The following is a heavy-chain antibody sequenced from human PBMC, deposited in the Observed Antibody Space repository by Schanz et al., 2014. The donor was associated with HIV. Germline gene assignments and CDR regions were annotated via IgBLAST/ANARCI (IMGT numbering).Heavy chain of an antibody. CDR3: AKVGSWSEYFKH. CDR1: GFTFRNYA. Sequence: EVHLLESGGGLVQPGESLRLSCVASGFTFRNYAVSWVRQAPGKGLEWVAAQGAAGGGAYYADSVKGRFTISRDNSKNTLYLQMHSLRAEDTAVYYCAKVGSWSEYFKHWGQGTLVIVSS. V-gene: IGHV3-23*01. J-gene: IGHJ1*01. CDR2: QGAAGGGA. D-gene: IGHD2-15*01.